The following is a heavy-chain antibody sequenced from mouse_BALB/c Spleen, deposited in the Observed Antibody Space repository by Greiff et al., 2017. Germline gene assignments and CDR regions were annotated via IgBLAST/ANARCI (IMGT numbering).Heavy chain of an antibody. CDR1: GFNIKDTY. CDR3: ARCGNYVFFDY. J-gene: IGHJ2*01. Sequence: VQLKQSGAELVKPGASVKLSCTASGFNIKDTYMHWVKQRPEQGLEWIGRIDPANGNTKYDPKFQGKATITADTSSNTAYLQLSSLTSEDTAVYYCARCGNYVFFDYWGQGTTLTVSS. V-gene: IGHV14-3*02. CDR2: IDPANGNT. D-gene: IGHD2-1*01.